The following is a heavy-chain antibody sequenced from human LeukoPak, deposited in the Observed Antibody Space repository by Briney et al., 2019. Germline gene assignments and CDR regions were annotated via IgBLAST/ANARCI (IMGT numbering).Heavy chain of an antibody. CDR1: GYTFTSYA. CDR3: ARDRWYYGSGSPNDY. J-gene: IGHJ4*02. CDR2: INAGNGNT. V-gene: IGHV1-3*01. D-gene: IGHD3-10*01. Sequence: ASVKVSCKASGYTFTSYAMHWVRQAPGQRLEWMGWINAGNGNTKYSQKFQGRVTITRDTSASTAYMELSSVRSEDTAVYYCARDRWYYGSGSPNDYWGQGTLVTVSS.